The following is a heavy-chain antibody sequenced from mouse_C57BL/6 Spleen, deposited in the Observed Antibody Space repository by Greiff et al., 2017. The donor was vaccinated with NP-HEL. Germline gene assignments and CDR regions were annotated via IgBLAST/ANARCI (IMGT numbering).Heavy chain of an antibody. V-gene: IGHV1-69*01. J-gene: IGHJ3*01. CDR2: IDPSDSYT. Sequence: QVQLQQPGAELVMPGASVKLSCKASGYTFTSYWMHWVKQRPGQGLEWIGEIDPSDSYTNYNQKFKGKSTLTVDKSSSTAYMQLSSLTSEDSAVYYCARPDSNPFAYWGQGTLVTVSA. D-gene: IGHD2-5*01. CDR3: ARPDSNPFAY. CDR1: GYTFTSYW.